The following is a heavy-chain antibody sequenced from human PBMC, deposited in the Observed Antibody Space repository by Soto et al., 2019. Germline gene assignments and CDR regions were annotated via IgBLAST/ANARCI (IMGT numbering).Heavy chain of an antibody. CDR3: ARTFCSTTSCQAHDMDV. CDR2: IYYSGST. CDR1: GGSVSSGSYY. J-gene: IGHJ6*02. D-gene: IGHD2-2*01. V-gene: IGHV4-61*01. Sequence: PSETLSLTCTVSGGSVSSGSYYWTWIQQPPGKGLEWIGYIYYSGSTNYNPSLKSRVTISLDTSNNQFSLGLSSVTAADTAVYYCARTFCSTTSCQAHDMDVWGQGTTVTVSS.